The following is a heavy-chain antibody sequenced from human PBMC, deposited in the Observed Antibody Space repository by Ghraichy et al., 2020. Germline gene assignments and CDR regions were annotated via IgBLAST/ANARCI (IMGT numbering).Heavy chain of an antibody. V-gene: IGHV4-59*01. D-gene: IGHD6-6*01. CDR2: IYYSGST. J-gene: IGHJ4*02. CDR1: GGSISSYY. CDR3: AREYISSLDY. Sequence: SETLSLTCTVSGGSISSYYWSWIRQPPGKGLEWIGYIYYSGSTNYNPSLKSRVTISVDTSKNQFSLKLSSVTAADTAVYYCAREYISSLDYWGQGTLVTVSS.